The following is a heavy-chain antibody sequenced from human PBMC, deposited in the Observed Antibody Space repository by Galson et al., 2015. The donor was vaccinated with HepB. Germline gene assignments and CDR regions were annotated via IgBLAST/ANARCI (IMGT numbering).Heavy chain of an antibody. CDR3: TSVTTYVRFDY. CDR2: ISHNGDTT. CDR1: GFTFNSYA. D-gene: IGHD3-10*02. Sequence: SLRLSCAASGFTFNSYAMNWVRQAPGKGLEWVAAISHNGDTTRYEDSVKGRFTISRGNSKNTLYLQMNSLRAEDTAVYYCTSVTTYVRFDYWGQGTLVTVSS. V-gene: IGHV3-23*01. J-gene: IGHJ4*02.